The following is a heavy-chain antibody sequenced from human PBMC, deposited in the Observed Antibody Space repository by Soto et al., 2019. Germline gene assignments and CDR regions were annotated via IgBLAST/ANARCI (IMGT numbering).Heavy chain of an antibody. CDR3: GKERRGSGWSVCNF. Sequence: GGSLRLSCAASGFTFRDYAMNWVRQAPGKGLEWVADISGNGNSARHADSVKGRFTISRDNSQNTLYLHMNSLRVDDTAIYYCGKERRGSGWSVCNFWGQGTLVTVSS. J-gene: IGHJ4*02. CDR2: ISGNGNSA. D-gene: IGHD6-19*01. V-gene: IGHV3-23*01. CDR1: GFTFRDYA.